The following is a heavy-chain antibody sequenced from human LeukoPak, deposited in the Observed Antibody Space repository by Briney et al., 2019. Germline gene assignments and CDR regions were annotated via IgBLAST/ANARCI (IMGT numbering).Heavy chain of an antibody. D-gene: IGHD2-8*01. J-gene: IGHJ6*03. V-gene: IGHV4-4*07. Sequence: SETLSLTCTVSGGSISSYYWSWIRQPAGKGLEWFGRIYTSGSNNYNPSLKSRVIISVQTSKNQFSLKLSSVTAADTAVYYCARGRCGFTRCMLTFHHYYMDVWGKGDPFSVSS. CDR3: ARGRCGFTRCMLTFHHYYMDV. CDR2: IYTSGSN. CDR1: GGSISSYY.